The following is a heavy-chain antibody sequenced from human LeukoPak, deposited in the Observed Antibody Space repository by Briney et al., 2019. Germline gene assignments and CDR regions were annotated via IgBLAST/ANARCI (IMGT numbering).Heavy chain of an antibody. CDR3: ASHYYYGSGSSRSAFDY. D-gene: IGHD3-10*01. CDR2: ISSSGSTI. V-gene: IGHV3-11*04. Sequence: GGSLRLSCAASGFTFSDYYMSWIRQAPGKGLEWVSYISSSGSTIYYADSVKGRFTISRDNAKNSLYLQMNSLRAEDTAVYYCASHYYYGSGSSRSAFDYWGQGTLVTVSS. J-gene: IGHJ4*02. CDR1: GFTFSDYY.